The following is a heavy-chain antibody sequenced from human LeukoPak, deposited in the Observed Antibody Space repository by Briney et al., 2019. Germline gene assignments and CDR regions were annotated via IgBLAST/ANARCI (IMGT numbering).Heavy chain of an antibody. V-gene: IGHV4-38-2*02. CDR3: ARGSNYYYSMDV. CDR2: VFRLQTVRT. J-gene: IGHJ6*04. CDR1: DSSITSTYY. Sequence: PSETLSLTCTVSDSSITSTYYWAWFRQPPGKGLEWIATVFRLQTVRTFYNPSLESRLTLSLDPSQNQFSLNLTSVTAADTAVYYCARGSNYYYSMDVWGKGTTVTVSS. D-gene: IGHD3/OR15-3a*01.